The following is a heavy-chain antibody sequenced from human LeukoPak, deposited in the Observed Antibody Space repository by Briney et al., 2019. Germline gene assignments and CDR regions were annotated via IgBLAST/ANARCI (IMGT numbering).Heavy chain of an antibody. Sequence: PGGSLRLSCAASAFTFTAYGMHWVRQGPGKGLEWLAFIRHDGGPKYYADSVKGRFSISRDNSQNTLYLQMNSLRVEDTAVYYCAKVMKGSERLTMVRGVIIKTAGLYYMDVWGKGTTVTVSS. CDR1: AFTFTAYG. V-gene: IGHV3-30*02. CDR3: AKVMKGSERLTMVRGVIIKTAGLYYMDV. D-gene: IGHD3-10*01. CDR2: IRHDGGPK. J-gene: IGHJ6*03.